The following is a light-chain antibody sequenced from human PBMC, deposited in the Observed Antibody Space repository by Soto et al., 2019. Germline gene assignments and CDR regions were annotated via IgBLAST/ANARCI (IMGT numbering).Light chain of an antibody. V-gene: IGKV1-5*01. Sequence: DIQMTQSPSTLSASVGDRVTITCRASQSTSSWLAWYQQKPGKAPKVLIFDASSLESGVPSRFSGGGSGTEFTLTINSLQADDFATYYCQQYNSHSETFGQGTKVDIK. CDR3: QQYNSHSET. CDR1: QSTSSW. J-gene: IGKJ1*01. CDR2: DAS.